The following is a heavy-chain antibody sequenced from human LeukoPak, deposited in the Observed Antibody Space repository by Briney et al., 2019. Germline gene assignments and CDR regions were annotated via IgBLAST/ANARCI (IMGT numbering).Heavy chain of an antibody. J-gene: IGHJ3*02. V-gene: IGHV3-74*01. CDR2: INIDETNA. CDR1: GFTFRNYL. Sequence: GGSLRLSCAASGFTFRNYLMHWVRQAPGKGVVWVSRINIDETNAYADSVKGRFTISRDNTKNTVYLQMNSLRAEDTAVYFCGRGGDGIDNWGQGTTVIVSS. CDR3: GRGGDGIDN.